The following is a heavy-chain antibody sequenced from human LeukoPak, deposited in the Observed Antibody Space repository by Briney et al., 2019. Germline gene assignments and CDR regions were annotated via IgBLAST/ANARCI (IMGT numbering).Heavy chain of an antibody. Sequence: TGGSLRLSCAASGFTFDDFGMSWVRQAPGKGLECLAYISGSGSGIYYADSVKGRFTLSRDNAKNSLYLQMNSLRAEDTAVYYCARDPVFSDSSGYYFDYWGQGTLVTVSS. D-gene: IGHD3-22*01. CDR1: GFTFDDFG. CDR2: ISGSGSGI. V-gene: IGHV3-48*01. CDR3: ARDPVFSDSSGYYFDY. J-gene: IGHJ4*02.